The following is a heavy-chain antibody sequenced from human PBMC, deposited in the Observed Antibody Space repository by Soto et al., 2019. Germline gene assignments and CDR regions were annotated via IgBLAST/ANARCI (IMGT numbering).Heavy chain of an antibody. Sequence: SVKVSCKASGGTFSSYAISWVRQAPGQGLEWMGGIIPIFGTANYAQKFQGRVTITADESTSTAYMELSSLRSEDTAVYYCAXLYCSSTSCYPQLGMDVWGQGTTVTVSS. V-gene: IGHV1-69*13. CDR3: AXLYCSSTSCYPQLGMDV. J-gene: IGHJ6*02. CDR2: IIPIFGTA. D-gene: IGHD2-2*01. CDR1: GGTFSSYA.